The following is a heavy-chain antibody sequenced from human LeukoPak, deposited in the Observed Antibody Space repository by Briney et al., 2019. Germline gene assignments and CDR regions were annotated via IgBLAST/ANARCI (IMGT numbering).Heavy chain of an antibody. J-gene: IGHJ4*02. CDR1: GFSLSTSGMC. D-gene: IGHD2/OR15-2a*01. Sequence: SGPAPVKPTQTLTLTCTFSGFSLSTSGMCVSWIRQPPGKALEWLARIDWDDDKFYNSTLETRLTISKDTSKNQVVLTMTNMDPVDTATYYCARLKYGNNYFDYWGQGILVTVSS. V-gene: IGHV2-70*17. CDR2: IDWDDDK. CDR3: ARLKYGNNYFDY.